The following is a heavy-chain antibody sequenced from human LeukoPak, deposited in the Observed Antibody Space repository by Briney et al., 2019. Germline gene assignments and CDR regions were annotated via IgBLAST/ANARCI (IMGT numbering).Heavy chain of an antibody. V-gene: IGHV3-7*03. CDR3: ATYGIGVAALDY. J-gene: IGHJ4*02. Sequence: GGSLRLSCAASGFTFRNYAMSWVRQAPGKGLEWVASINKDGSEKYYVDSVKGRFTISRDNAKNSLYLQMNSLRAEDTAVYYCATYGIGVAALDYWGQGTLVTVSS. CDR2: INKDGSEK. D-gene: IGHD6-19*01. CDR1: GFTFRNYA.